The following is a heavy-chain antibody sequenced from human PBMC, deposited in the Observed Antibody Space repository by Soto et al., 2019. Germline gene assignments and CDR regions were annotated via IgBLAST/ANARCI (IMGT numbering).Heavy chain of an antibody. V-gene: IGHV4-39*07. D-gene: IGHD2-21*02. J-gene: IGHJ6*02. CDR2: IYYSGST. Sequence: SETLSLTCTVSGGSISSSSYYWGWIRQPPGKGLEWIGSIYYSGSTYYTPSLKSRVTMSVDTSKHQFSLKLTSVTVADTAVYYCARDLWGYCGTDCYPLEVWGQGTTVTVSS. CDR3: ARDLWGYCGTDCYPLEV. CDR1: GGSISSSSYY.